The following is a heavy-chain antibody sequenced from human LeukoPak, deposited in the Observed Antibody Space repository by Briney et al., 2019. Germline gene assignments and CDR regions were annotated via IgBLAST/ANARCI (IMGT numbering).Heavy chain of an antibody. Sequence: SETLSLTCTVSGGSVSSYYWSWIRQPPGKGLEWIGYIHYSGSTNYNPSLKGRVTISIDTSKNQFSLKVSSVTAADTAVYYCARWHYGSTSFDYWGQGTPVTVSS. CDR2: IHYSGST. D-gene: IGHD3-10*01. V-gene: IGHV4-59*02. CDR3: ARWHYGSTSFDY. J-gene: IGHJ4*02. CDR1: GGSVSSYY.